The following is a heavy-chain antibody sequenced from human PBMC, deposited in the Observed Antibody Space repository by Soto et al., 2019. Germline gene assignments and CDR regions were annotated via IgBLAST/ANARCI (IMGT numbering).Heavy chain of an antibody. CDR1: GFTFDDYG. J-gene: IGHJ4*02. D-gene: IGHD3-9*01. V-gene: IGHV3-20*04. CDR2: INRNGGST. CDR3: ARLGGTGYYSGSVY. Sequence: GGSLRLSCAASGFTFDDYGMNWVRQATGKGLEWVSGINRNGGSTAYADSVKGRFTISRDNAKNSLYLQMNSLRAEDTALYYCARLGGTGYYSGSVYWGQGTLVTVSS.